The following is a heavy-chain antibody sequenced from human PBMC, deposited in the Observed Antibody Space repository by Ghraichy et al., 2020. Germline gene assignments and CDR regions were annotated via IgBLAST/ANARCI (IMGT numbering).Heavy chain of an antibody. CDR2: INHSGST. CDR3: ARLTRYPRGRYCSSTSCYPFDY. J-gene: IGHJ4*02. V-gene: IGHV4-34*01. Sequence: SETLSLTCAVYGGSFSGYYWSWIRQPPGKGLEWIGEINHSGSTNYNPSLKSRVTISVDTSKNQFSLKLSSVTAADTAVYYCARLTRYPRGRYCSSTSCYPFDYWGQGTLVTVSS. D-gene: IGHD2-2*01. CDR1: GGSFSGYY.